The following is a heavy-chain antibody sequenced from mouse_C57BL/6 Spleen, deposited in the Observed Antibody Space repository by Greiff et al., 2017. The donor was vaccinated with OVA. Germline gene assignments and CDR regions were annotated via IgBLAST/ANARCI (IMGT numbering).Heavy chain of an antibody. J-gene: IGHJ2*01. CDR3: TTVVADY. D-gene: IGHD1-1*01. CDR1: GFTINDYY. Sequence: EVQLQQSGAELVRPGASVKLSCTASGFTINDYYMHWVKQRPEQGLEWIGWIDPENGDTEYASKFQGKATITADTSSNTAYLQLSSLTSEDTAVYYCTTVVADYWGQGTTLTVSS. CDR2: IDPENGDT. V-gene: IGHV14-4*01.